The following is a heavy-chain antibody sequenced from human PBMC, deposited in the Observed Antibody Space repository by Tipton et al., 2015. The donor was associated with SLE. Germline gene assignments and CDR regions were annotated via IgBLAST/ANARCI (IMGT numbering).Heavy chain of an antibody. CDR3: VKEGGDY. V-gene: IGHV3-30*02. J-gene: IGHJ4*02. D-gene: IGHD3-16*01. CDR2: IRYDGSNK. CDR1: GFTFSSYG. Sequence: SLRLSCAASGFTFSSYGMHWVRQAPGKGLEWVAFIRYDGSNKYYADSVKGRFTISRDISKNTLYLHMNSLRVEDTAVYYCVKEGGDYWGQGTQVNVSS.